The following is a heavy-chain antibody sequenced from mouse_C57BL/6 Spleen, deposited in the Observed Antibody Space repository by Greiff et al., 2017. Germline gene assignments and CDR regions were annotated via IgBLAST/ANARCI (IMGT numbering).Heavy chain of an antibody. J-gene: IGHJ4*01. CDR1: GFSLTSYG. V-gene: IGHV2-5*01. CDR3: AKKKGGDEDAMDY. Sequence: VQLQQSGPGLVQPSQSLSITCTVSGFSLTSYGVHWVRQSPGKGLEWLGVIWRGGSTDYNAAFMSRLSITKDNSKSQVFFKMNSLQADDTAIYYCAKKKGGDEDAMDYWGQGTSVTVSS. CDR2: IWRGGST.